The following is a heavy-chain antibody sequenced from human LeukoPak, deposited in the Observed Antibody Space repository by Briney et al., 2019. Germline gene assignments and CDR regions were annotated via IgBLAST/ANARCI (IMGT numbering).Heavy chain of an antibody. CDR3: ARDSNWVNDAFDI. D-gene: IGHD7-27*01. J-gene: IGHJ3*02. Sequence: PGGSLRLSCAASGFTFSSYSMNWVRQAPGKGLEWVSSISSSSSYIYYADSVKGRFTISRDNAKNSLYLQMNSLRAEDTAVYYCARDSNWVNDAFDIWGQGTMVTVSS. V-gene: IGHV3-21*01. CDR2: ISSSSSYI. CDR1: GFTFSSYS.